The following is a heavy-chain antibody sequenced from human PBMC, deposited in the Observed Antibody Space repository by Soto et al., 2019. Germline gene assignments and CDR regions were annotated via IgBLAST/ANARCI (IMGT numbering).Heavy chain of an antibody. D-gene: IGHD5-12*01. J-gene: IGHJ6*02. Sequence: QVQLVQSGAEVKKPGASVKVSCKASGYTFTRSGISWVRQAPGQGPEWMGWISSYNGDTNYAQTFQGRVTMTTDTSTSTAYMELRSLRSDHTAVYYCAREGVAPYYYYGMDVWGQGTPVTVS. CDR3: AREGVAPYYYYGMDV. CDR2: ISSYNGDT. CDR1: GYTFTRSG. V-gene: IGHV1-18*01.